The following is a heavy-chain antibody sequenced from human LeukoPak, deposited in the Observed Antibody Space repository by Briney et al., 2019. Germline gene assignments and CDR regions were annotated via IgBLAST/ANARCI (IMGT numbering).Heavy chain of an antibody. CDR1: GFAFSNYW. Sequence: PGGSLRLSCAASGFAFSNYWMHWVRQPPGKGLVWVSRINGERNITTYADSVKGRFTISRDNAKNTLSLQMNGLTAADTATSYCVRAIQGIADFWGQGILVTVSS. D-gene: IGHD6-13*01. J-gene: IGHJ4*02. V-gene: IGHV3-74*01. CDR3: VRAIQGIADF. CDR2: INGERNIT.